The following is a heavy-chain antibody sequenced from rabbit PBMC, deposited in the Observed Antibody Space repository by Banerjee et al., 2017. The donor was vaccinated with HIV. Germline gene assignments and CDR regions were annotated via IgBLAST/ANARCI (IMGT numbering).Heavy chain of an antibody. CDR3: ARAAGYAGYGFATGLNL. CDR1: GIDFSSYYY. J-gene: IGHJ4*01. Sequence: QSLEESGGDLVKPGASLTLTCKASGIDFSSYYYMCWVRQAPGKGLEWIACIDTGSGSAKYASWAKGRFTISKTSSTTVTLQMTSLTAADTATYFCARAAGYAGYGFATGLNLWGPGTLVTVS. CDR2: IDTGSGSA. D-gene: IGHD6-1*01. V-gene: IGHV1S40*01.